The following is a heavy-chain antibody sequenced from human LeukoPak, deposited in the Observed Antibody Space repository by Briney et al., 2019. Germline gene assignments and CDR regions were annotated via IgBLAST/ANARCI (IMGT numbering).Heavy chain of an antibody. Sequence: PGGSLRLSCAASGFTFSSYAMSWIRQAPGKGLEWVSAISSGGGNTDYADSVKGRFTISRDNYKNTVFLQMNSLSAEDTGVYYCANRISGSSSWGQGTLVTVSS. CDR1: GFTFSSYA. D-gene: IGHD1-26*01. V-gene: IGHV3-23*01. CDR3: ANRISGSSS. J-gene: IGHJ5*02. CDR2: ISSGGGNT.